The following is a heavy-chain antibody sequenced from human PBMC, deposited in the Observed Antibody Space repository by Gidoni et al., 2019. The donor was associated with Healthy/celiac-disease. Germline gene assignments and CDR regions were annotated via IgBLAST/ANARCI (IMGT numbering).Heavy chain of an antibody. Sequence: EVQLVESGGGLVQPGGSLRLACAASGFTFSSYWMSWVRQAPGKGLEWVANIKQDGSEKYYVDSVKGRFTISRDNAKNSLYLQMNSLRAEDTAVYYCARDHGQLVRPSYFDYWGQGTLVTVSS. CDR1: GFTFSSYW. CDR3: ARDHGQLVRPSYFDY. J-gene: IGHJ4*02. CDR2: IKQDGSEK. D-gene: IGHD6-13*01. V-gene: IGHV3-7*01.